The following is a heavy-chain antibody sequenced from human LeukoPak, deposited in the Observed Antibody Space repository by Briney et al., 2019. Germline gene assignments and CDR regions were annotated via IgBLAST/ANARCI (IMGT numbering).Heavy chain of an antibody. Sequence: TSETLSLTCTVSGDPISSDYWSWIRQPPGKEPECIGFIFYRGSTNYSPSLKSRVTISVDTSKNQFSLKLTSVTAADTAVYYCARLKRGHSYAPFDSWGQGTLVTVSS. V-gene: IGHV4-59*01. CDR3: ARLKRGHSYAPFDS. CDR2: IFYRGST. CDR1: GDPISSDY. J-gene: IGHJ4*02. D-gene: IGHD5-18*01.